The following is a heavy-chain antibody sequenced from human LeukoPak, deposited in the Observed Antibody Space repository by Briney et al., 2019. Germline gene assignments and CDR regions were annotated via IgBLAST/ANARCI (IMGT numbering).Heavy chain of an antibody. J-gene: IGHJ4*02. D-gene: IGHD5-18*01. Sequence: GGSLRLSCAASGFTFSDYYMSWIRQAPGKGLEWVSYISSSGGTIYYADSVKGRFTISRDNAKNSLFLQMNSLRVEDTAVYYCARDGGYSYAFDYWAREPWSPSPQ. CDR1: GFTFSDYY. V-gene: IGHV3-11*01. CDR2: ISSSGGTI. CDR3: ARDGGYSYAFDY.